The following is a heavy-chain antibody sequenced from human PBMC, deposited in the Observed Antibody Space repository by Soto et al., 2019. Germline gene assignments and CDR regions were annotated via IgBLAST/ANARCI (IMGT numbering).Heavy chain of an antibody. Sequence: QVQLVQSGAEVKKPGASVKVSCKASGYTFTSYDINWVRQATGQGLEWMGWMNPNSGNTGYAQKFQGRVTMTRNTSISTAYMELSSLRSEDTAVYYCARGMKPEMVRALTVWFDPWGQGTLVTVSS. V-gene: IGHV1-8*01. D-gene: IGHD3-10*01. J-gene: IGHJ5*02. CDR2: MNPNSGNT. CDR1: GYTFTSYD. CDR3: ARGMKPEMVRALTVWFDP.